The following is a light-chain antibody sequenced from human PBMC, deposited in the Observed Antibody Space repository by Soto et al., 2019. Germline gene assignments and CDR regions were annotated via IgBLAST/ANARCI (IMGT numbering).Light chain of an antibody. J-gene: IGKJ4*01. CDR3: QQYGSSPLT. CDR2: GAS. CDR1: QSVSRSF. Sequence: EIVLTQSPGTLSLSPGERATLSCRASQSVSRSFLAWYQQKPGQAPRLLIYGASSRATGIPDRFSGSGSGTDFTLTISRLEPEDVAVYYCQQYGSSPLTFGGGTKLEIK. V-gene: IGKV3-20*01.